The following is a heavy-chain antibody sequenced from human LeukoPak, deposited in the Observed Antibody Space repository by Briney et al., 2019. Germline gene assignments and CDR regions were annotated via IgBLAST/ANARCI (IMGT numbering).Heavy chain of an antibody. CDR1: GGSISSYY. V-gene: IGHV4-59*01. CDR3: ARGDGYYSHDAFDI. CDR2: IYYSGST. Sequence: KTSETLSLTCTVSGGSISSYYWSWIRQPPGKGLEWIGYIYYSGSTNYNPSLKSRVTISVDTSKNQFSLKLSSVTAADTAVYYCARGDGYYSHDAFDIWGQGTMVTVSS. J-gene: IGHJ3*02. D-gene: IGHD3-22*01.